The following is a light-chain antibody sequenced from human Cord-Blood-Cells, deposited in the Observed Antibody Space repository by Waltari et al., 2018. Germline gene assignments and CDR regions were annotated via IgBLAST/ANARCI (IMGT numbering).Light chain of an antibody. CDR2: EVS. CDR1: SSDVGGYNY. J-gene: IGLJ3*02. CDR3: SSYAGSNNWV. V-gene: IGLV2-8*01. Sequence: QSALTQPPSASGSPGQSVTLSCTGTSSDVGGYNYVPWYQQHPGKAPTPMIYEVSKRPAGVPDRFSGSKSGNTASLTVSGLQAEDEADYYCSSYAGSNNWVFGGGTKLTVL.